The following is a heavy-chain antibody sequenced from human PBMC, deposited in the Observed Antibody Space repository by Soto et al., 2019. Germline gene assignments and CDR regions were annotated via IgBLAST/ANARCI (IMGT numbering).Heavy chain of an antibody. D-gene: IGHD1-26*01. Sequence: EVQLLESGGGLVQPGGSLRLSCAASGFTFSSYAMSWVRQAPGKGLEWVSAISGSGGSTYYADSVKGRFTISRDNSKNTLYLQMNVLRAEDTAVYYCAKGIGATTFETCDYWGQGTLVTVSS. CDR1: GFTFSSYA. CDR3: AKGIGATTFETCDY. CDR2: ISGSGGST. V-gene: IGHV3-23*01. J-gene: IGHJ4*02.